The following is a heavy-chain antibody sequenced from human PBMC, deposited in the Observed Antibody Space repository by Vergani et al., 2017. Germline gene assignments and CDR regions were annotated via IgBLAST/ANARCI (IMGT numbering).Heavy chain of an antibody. CDR3: AKDMGGYDYGPLDY. CDR2: IRSKANSYAT. Sequence: EVQLVESGGGLVQPGGSLKLSCAASGFTFSGSAMHWVRQASGKGLEWVGRIRSKANSYATAYAASVKGRFTISRDDSKNTAYLQMNSLKTEDTAVYYCAKDMGGYDYGPLDYWGQGTLVTVSS. V-gene: IGHV3-73*02. CDR1: GFTFSGSA. D-gene: IGHD5-12*01. J-gene: IGHJ4*02.